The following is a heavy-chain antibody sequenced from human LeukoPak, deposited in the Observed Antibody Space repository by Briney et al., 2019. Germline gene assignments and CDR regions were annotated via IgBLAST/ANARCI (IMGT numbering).Heavy chain of an antibody. D-gene: IGHD1-26*01. Sequence: ASVKVSCKASGYTFTIHGISWVRQAPGQGLEWMGWISAYNGKTNYAQKIQDRVTMTTDTSTSTAYMELRSLRSDDTAVYYCARDSSGEWELLPFDYWGQGTLVTVSS. CDR1: GYTFTIHG. CDR2: ISAYNGKT. J-gene: IGHJ4*02. CDR3: ARDSSGEWELLPFDY. V-gene: IGHV1-18*01.